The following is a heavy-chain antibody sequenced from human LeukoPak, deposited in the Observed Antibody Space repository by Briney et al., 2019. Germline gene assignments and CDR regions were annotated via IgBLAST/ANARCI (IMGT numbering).Heavy chain of an antibody. CDR2: FDPEDGET. CDR3: ATTSPAAGDVEYYFDY. V-gene: IGHV1-24*01. J-gene: IGHJ4*02. D-gene: IGHD6-13*01. Sequence: GASVKVSCKVSGYTLTELSMHWVRQAPGKGLEWMGGFDPEDGETIYAQKFQGRVTMTEDTSTDTAYMELSSLRSEDTAVYYCATTSPAAGDVEYYFDYWGRGTLVTVSS. CDR1: GYTLTELS.